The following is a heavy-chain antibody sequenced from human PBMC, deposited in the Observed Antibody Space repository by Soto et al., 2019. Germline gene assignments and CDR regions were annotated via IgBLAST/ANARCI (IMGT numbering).Heavy chain of an antibody. Sequence: ASVKVSCKASGYTFTSYDINWVRQATGQGLEWMGWMNPNSGNTGYAQKFQGRVTMTRNTSISTAYMELSSLRVEDAALYFCAKDLFPTSGQRFFFESWGQGSLVTVSS. CDR2: MNPNSGNT. D-gene: IGHD2-21*01. CDR3: AKDLFPTSGQRFFFES. V-gene: IGHV1-8*01. J-gene: IGHJ4*02. CDR1: GYTFTSYD.